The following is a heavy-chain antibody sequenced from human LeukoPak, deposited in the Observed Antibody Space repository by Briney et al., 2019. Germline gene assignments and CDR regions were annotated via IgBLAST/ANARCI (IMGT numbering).Heavy chain of an antibody. D-gene: IGHD3-10*01. CDR2: INHSGST. V-gene: IGHV4-34*01. CDR3: ARPYYYGSGSYYAFFNY. CDR1: GGSFSGYY. J-gene: IGHJ4*02. Sequence: SETLSLTCAVYGGSFSGYYWSWIRQPPGKGLEWIGEINHSGSTNYNPSLKGRVTISVDTSKNQFSLKLSSVTAADTAVYYCARPYYYGSGSYYAFFNYWGQGTLVTVSS.